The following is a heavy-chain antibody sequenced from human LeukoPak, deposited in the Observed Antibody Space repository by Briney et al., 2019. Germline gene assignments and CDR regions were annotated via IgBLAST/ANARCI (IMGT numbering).Heavy chain of an antibody. Sequence: SETLSLTCAVYGGSFSGYYWSWIRQPPGKGLEWIGEINHSGSTNYNPSLKSRVTISVDTSKNQFSLKLSSVTAADTAVYYCARGRYCSSTSCYSPLLIAAAEYYWGQGTLVTVSS. J-gene: IGHJ4*02. CDR1: GGSFSGYY. D-gene: IGHD2-2*01. CDR3: ARGRYCSSTSCYSPLLIAAAEYY. V-gene: IGHV4-34*01. CDR2: INHSGST.